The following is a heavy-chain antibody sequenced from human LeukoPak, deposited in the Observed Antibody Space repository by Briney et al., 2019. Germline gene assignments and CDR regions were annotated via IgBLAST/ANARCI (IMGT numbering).Heavy chain of an antibody. J-gene: IGHJ6*03. D-gene: IGHD1-26*01. Sequence: SETLSLTCTVSGDSIGRYFWSWIRQSPTKGVEWLGYMHFSGATNYNPSLKSRVTMSVDTSKNQFSLNLSSVTAADAAVYYCARGVGWPHTMTYYYYYMDVWGKGTPVTVFS. CDR3: ARGVGWPHTMTYYYYYMDV. CDR2: MHFSGAT. CDR1: GDSIGRYF. V-gene: IGHV4-59*12.